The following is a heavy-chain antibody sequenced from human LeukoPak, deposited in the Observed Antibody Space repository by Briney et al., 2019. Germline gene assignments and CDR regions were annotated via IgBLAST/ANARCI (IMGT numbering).Heavy chain of an antibody. V-gene: IGHV4-59*01. D-gene: IGHD6-19*01. CDR1: GGSISSYY. Sequence: SETLSLTCTVSGGSISSYYWSWIRQPPGKGLEWIGYIYYSGSTNYNPSLKSRVTISVDTSKNQFSLKLSSVTAADTAVYYCARVGVAGTQPTSDYWGQGTLVTVSS. J-gene: IGHJ4*02. CDR3: ARVGVAGTQPTSDY. CDR2: IYYSGST.